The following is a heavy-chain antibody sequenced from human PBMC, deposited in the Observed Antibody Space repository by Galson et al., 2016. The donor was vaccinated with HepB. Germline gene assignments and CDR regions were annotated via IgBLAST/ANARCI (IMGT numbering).Heavy chain of an antibody. CDR2: ISAYNGNT. V-gene: IGHV1-18*01. D-gene: IGHD4-23*01. CDR3: ARDYGGNSGWFDP. Sequence: SVKVSCKASDYTFPSYGISWVRQAPGQGLEWMGWISAYNGNTNYAQNLQGRVSMTTDTSTSTAYMELRSLRPDDTAVYYCARDYGGNSGWFDPWGQGTLVTVSS. CDR1: DYTFPSYG. J-gene: IGHJ5*02.